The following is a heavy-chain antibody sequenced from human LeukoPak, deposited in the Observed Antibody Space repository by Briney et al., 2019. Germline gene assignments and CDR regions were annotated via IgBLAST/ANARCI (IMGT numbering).Heavy chain of an antibody. CDR3: ARARPPLFRYSSGCFDY. CDR2: IYYSGST. Sequence: PSETLSLTCTVSGGSTSVYYWSWIRQPPGKGLEWIGHIYYSGSTNYNPSLKSRVTISLDTSKNQFSLKLSSVTAADTAVYYCARARPPLFRYSSGCFDYWGQGTLVTVSS. CDR1: GGSTSVYY. V-gene: IGHV4-59*12. J-gene: IGHJ4*02. D-gene: IGHD6-19*01.